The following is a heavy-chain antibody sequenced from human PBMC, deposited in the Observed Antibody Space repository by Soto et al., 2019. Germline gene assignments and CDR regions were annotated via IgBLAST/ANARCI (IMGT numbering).Heavy chain of an antibody. CDR3: ARSYVTSRPIDF. J-gene: IGHJ4*02. V-gene: IGHV1-46*01. CDR1: GYSLTSYY. D-gene: IGHD3-10*02. CDR2: TNPSDGST. Sequence: ASVKVSCKASGYSLTSYYMHWVRQAPGQGLEWMGITNPSDGSTNYAQKFQGRVTMTSDTSTSTVYMEMSSLRSEDTAMYYCARSYVTSRPIDFWGQGTLVTVSS.